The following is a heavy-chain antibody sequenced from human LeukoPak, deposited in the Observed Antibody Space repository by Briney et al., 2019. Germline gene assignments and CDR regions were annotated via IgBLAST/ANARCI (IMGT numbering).Heavy chain of an antibody. CDR2: INGDASSI. CDR1: GFTFSTHW. V-gene: IGHV3-74*01. CDR3: ARAVGSWFDP. J-gene: IGHJ5*02. Sequence: GGSLRLSCAAAGFTFSTHWMHWVRQAPRKGLVWVSRINGDASSISYADSVKGRFTISRDNVKNTLYLQMNSLRVEDTAVYYCARAVGSWFDPWGQGTLVTVSS. D-gene: IGHD6-19*01.